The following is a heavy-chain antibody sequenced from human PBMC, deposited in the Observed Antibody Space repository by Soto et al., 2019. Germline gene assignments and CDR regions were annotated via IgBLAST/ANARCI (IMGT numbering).Heavy chain of an antibody. CDR1: GGAFSGYY. J-gene: IGHJ5*02. CDR2: INHSGST. CDR3: ARGLAAAPGWFDP. Sequence: SETLSLTLTVYGGAFSGYYWSWIRQPPGKGLEWIGEINHSGSTNYNPSLKSRVTISVDTSKNQFSLKLSSVTAAGTAVYYCARGLAAAPGWFDPWGQGTLVTVSS. V-gene: IGHV4-34*01. D-gene: IGHD6-13*01.